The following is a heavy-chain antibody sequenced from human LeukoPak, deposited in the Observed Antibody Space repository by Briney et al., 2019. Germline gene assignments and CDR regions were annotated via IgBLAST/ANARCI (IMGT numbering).Heavy chain of an antibody. CDR2: INPNSGGT. J-gene: IGHJ2*01. V-gene: IGHV1-2*04. CDR3: ARGAALVTAMYWYFDL. Sequence: ASVKVSCKASGYTFTSYDINWVRQATGQGLEWMGWINPNSGGTNYAQKFQGWVTMTRDTSISTAYMELSRLRSDDTAVYYCARGAALVTAMYWYFDLWGRGTLVTVSS. D-gene: IGHD2-21*02. CDR1: GYTFTSYD.